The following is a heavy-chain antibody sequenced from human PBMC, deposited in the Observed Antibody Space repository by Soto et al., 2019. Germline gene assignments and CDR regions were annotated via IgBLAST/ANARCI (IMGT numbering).Heavy chain of an antibody. CDR2: IYYSGST. D-gene: IGHD6-19*01. J-gene: IGHJ4*02. CDR1: GGSISSSSYY. Sequence: QLQLQESGPGLVKPSETLSLTCAVSGGSISSSSYYWGWIRQPPGKGLEWIGSIYYSGSTYYTPSLQNRVAISVDTSKNQFSLKLNSVTAADTAVYYCARRTVNIRTFYSGLKTHCFDYWGQGTLVTVSS. CDR3: ARRTVNIRTFYSGLKTHCFDY. V-gene: IGHV4-39*01.